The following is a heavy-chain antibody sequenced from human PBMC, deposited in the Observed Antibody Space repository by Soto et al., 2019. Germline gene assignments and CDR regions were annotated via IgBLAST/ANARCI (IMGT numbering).Heavy chain of an antibody. D-gene: IGHD2-21*02. CDR1: GGTFSSYA. CDR2: IIPIFGTA. J-gene: IGHJ3*02. V-gene: IGHV1-69*01. CDR3: ARGIVVVTAPYSGAFDI. Sequence: QVQLVQSGAEVKKPGSSVKVSCKASGGTFSSYAISWVRQAPGQGLEWMGGIIPIFGTANYAQKFQGRVTNPAEESTSPGYMELSRLRSEDTGVYYCARGIVVVTAPYSGAFDIWGQGTMVTVSS.